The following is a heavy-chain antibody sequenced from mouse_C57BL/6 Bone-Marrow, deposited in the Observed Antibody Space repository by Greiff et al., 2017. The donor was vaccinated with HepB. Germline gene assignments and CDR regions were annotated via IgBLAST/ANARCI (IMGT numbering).Heavy chain of an antibody. V-gene: IGHV5-12*01. CDR2: ISNGGGST. D-gene: IGHD2-1*01. J-gene: IGHJ3*01. CDR3: ARHGSLLFAY. Sequence: EVNLVESGGGLVQPGGSLKLSCAASGFTFSDYYMYWVRQTPEKRLEWVAYISNGGGSTYYPDTVKGRFTISRDNAKNTLYLQMSRLKSEDTAMYYCARHGSLLFAYWGQGTLVTVSA. CDR1: GFTFSDYY.